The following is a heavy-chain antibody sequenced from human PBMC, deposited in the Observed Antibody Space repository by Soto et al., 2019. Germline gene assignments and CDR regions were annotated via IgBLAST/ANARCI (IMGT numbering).Heavy chain of an antibody. J-gene: IGHJ3*02. CDR1: GDSMSRYF. D-gene: IGHD3-16*01. V-gene: IGHV4-59*01. CDR3: ARGMGRTYDAFDI. CDR2: IYYTGTT. Sequence: PSETLSLTCTVSGDSMSRYFWSWIRQPPGKGLEWIGYIYYTGTTNYNPSLKSRVTILLDTSKNQFSLKVVSLTAADTAFYYCARGMGRTYDAFDICCQGALVTVSS.